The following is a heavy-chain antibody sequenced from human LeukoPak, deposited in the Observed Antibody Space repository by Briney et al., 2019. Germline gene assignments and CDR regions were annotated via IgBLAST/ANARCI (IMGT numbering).Heavy chain of an antibody. Sequence: SGGSLRLSCAASGFTFSSYSMNWVRQAPGKGLEWVSSISSSSSYIYYADSVKGRFTISRDNANNSLYLQMNSLRAEDTAVYYCARDSGAAAGPLYWFDPWGQGTLVTVSS. V-gene: IGHV3-21*01. D-gene: IGHD6-13*01. CDR3: ARDSGAAAGPLYWFDP. CDR2: ISSSSSYI. J-gene: IGHJ5*02. CDR1: GFTFSSYS.